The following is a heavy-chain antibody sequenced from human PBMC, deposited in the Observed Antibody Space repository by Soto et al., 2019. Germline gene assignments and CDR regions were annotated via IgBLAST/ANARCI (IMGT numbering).Heavy chain of an antibody. V-gene: IGHV3-30*18. CDR2: ISYDGSNK. D-gene: IGHD3-10*01. Sequence: GSLRLSCAASGFTFSSYGMHWVRQAPGKGLEWVAVISYDGSNKYYADSVKGRFTISRDNSKNTLYLQMNSLRAEDTAVYYCAKDFGGYFDYWGQGTLVTVSS. J-gene: IGHJ4*02. CDR1: GFTFSSYG. CDR3: AKDFGGYFDY.